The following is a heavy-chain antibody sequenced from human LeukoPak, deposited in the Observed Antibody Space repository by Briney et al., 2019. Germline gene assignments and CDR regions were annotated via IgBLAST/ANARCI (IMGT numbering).Heavy chain of an antibody. D-gene: IGHD3-10*01. CDR2: IYYSGST. Sequence: PSETLSLTCTVSGGSISSYYWSWIRQPPGKGLEWIGYIYYSGSTNHNPSLKSRVTISVDTSKNQFSLKLSPVTAADTAVYYCARFSRGITMVRGVGGFDYWGQGTLVTVSS. CDR3: ARFSRGITMVRGVGGFDY. V-gene: IGHV4-59*01. J-gene: IGHJ4*02. CDR1: GGSISSYY.